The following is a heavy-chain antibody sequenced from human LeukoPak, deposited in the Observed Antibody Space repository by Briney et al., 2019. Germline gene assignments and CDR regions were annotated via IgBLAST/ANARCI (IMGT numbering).Heavy chain of an antibody. V-gene: IGHV4-4*07. D-gene: IGHD6-19*01. CDR3: ARRTSGWSHFDY. CDR1: GGPIIGYF. J-gene: IGHJ4*02. Sequence: SETLSLTCNVSGGPIIGYFWSWIRQPAGKGLEWIGRIYTSGSTNYNPSLKSRVTMSVDTSKNQLSLKLSSVTAADTAVYFCARRTSGWSHFDYWGQGTLVTVSS. CDR2: IYTSGST.